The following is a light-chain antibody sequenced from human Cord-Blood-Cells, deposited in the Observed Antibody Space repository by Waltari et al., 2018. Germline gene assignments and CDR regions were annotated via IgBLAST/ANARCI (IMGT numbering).Light chain of an antibody. J-gene: IGKJ1*01. Sequence: DIQMTQSPSSLSASVGDRVTITCRASQSISSYLNWYQQKPGKAPKLLIYAASSLQSGVPSRFRGSGSGKDFTLTISSLQTEDFATFYWQQSYRTPRTFGQGTQVEIK. CDR2: AAS. CDR3: QQSYRTPRT. CDR1: QSISSY. V-gene: IGKV1-39*01.